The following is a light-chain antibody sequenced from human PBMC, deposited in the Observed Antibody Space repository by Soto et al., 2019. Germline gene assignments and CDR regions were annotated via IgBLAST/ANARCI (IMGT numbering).Light chain of an antibody. CDR3: QSYDSSLSGVV. J-gene: IGLJ2*01. V-gene: IGLV1-40*01. CDR1: SSNIGAGYD. CDR2: GNS. Sequence: QYVLTQAPSVSGAPGQRVTISCTGSSSNIGAGYDVHWYQQLPGTAPKLLIYGNSNRPSGVPDRFSGSKSGTSASLAITGLQAEDGADYYCQSYDSSLSGVVFGGGTKLTVL.